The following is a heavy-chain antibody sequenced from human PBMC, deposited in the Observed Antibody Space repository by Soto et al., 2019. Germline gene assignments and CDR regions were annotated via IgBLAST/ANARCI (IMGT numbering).Heavy chain of an antibody. D-gene: IGHD1-26*01. CDR2: IIPIFGTA. V-gene: IGHV1-69*13. CDR3: ARSALMAEWELLFVDY. Sequence: SLKVSCKASGGTFSIYAISWVRQAPGQGLEWMGGIIPIFGTANYAQKFQGRVTITADESTSTAYMELSSLRSEDTAVYYCARSALMAEWELLFVDYWGQGTLVTVPQ. CDR1: GGTFSIYA. J-gene: IGHJ4*02.